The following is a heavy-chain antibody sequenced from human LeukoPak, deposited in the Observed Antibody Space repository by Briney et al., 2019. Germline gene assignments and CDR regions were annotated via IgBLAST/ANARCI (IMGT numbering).Heavy chain of an antibody. D-gene: IGHD6-6*01. J-gene: IGHJ6*03. CDR3: ARQARPGISYYYYMDV. CDR2: IRYDGSNK. V-gene: IGHV3-30*02. Sequence: GGSLRLSCAASGFTFSSYGMHWVRQAPGKGLEWVAFIRYDGSNKYYADSVKGRFTISRDNSKNTLYLQMNSLRAEDTAVYYCARQARPGISYYYYMDVWGKGTTVTVSS. CDR1: GFTFSSYG.